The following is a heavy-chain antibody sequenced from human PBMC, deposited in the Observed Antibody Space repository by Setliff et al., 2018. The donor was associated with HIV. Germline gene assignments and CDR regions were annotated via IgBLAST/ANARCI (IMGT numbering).Heavy chain of an antibody. CDR2: IYYSGST. V-gene: IGHV4-39*01. CDR3: ARLYAPGIVGATNYFDY. J-gene: IGHJ4*02. D-gene: IGHD1-26*01. CDR1: GGSISSSSYY. Sequence: PSETLSLTCTVSGGSISSSSYYWGWIRQPPGKGLEWIGSIYYSGSTYYNPSRKSRFTISVYTSKNQFSLKLSSVTAADTAVYYCARLYAPGIVGATNYFDYWGQGTLVTVSS.